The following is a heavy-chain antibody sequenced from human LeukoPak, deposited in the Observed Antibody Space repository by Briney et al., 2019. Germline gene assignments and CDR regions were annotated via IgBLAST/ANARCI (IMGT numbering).Heavy chain of an antibody. J-gene: IGHJ4*02. D-gene: IGHD3-9*01. CDR2: MNPNRGNT. CDR1: GYTFTSYD. CDR3: ARVGGLRYFDCLLGSTNFDY. Sequence: ASVNVSCKASGYTFTSYDINWVRQATGQGLEWMGWMNPNRGNTGYAQKYQGRVTMTRNTSISTAYMELSSLRSEDTAVYYCARVGGLRYFDCLLGSTNFDYWGQGTLVTVSS. V-gene: IGHV1-8*01.